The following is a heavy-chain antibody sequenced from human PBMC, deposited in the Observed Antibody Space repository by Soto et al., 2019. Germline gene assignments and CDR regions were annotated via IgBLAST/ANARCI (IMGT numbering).Heavy chain of an antibody. CDR2: ISAYNGNT. CDR3: ARHGSDTIFGAARTSGAINNWFDP. CDR1: GYSFTSYG. J-gene: IGHJ5*02. Sequence: GASVKVSCEASGYSFTSYGISWVRQAPGQGLEWMGWISAYNGNTNYAQKLQGRVTMTTDTSTSTAYMELRSLRSDDTAVYYCARHGSDTIFGAARTSGAINNWFDPWGQGTLVTVSS. D-gene: IGHD3-3*01. V-gene: IGHV1-18*01.